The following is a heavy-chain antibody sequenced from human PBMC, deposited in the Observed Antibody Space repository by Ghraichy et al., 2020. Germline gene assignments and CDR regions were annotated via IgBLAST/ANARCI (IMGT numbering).Heavy chain of an antibody. V-gene: IGHV4-59*01. D-gene: IGHD6-13*01. CDR1: GGSISSYY. J-gene: IGHJ1*01. Sequence: SQTLSLTCTVSGGSISSYYWSWIRQPPGKGLDWIGYIYYSGSTHYNPSLKTRVTTSVDTSKNQFSLKLSSVTAADTAVYYCARVKAAAGTFYFQHWGQGTLVTVSA. CDR2: IYYSGST. CDR3: ARVKAAAGTFYFQH.